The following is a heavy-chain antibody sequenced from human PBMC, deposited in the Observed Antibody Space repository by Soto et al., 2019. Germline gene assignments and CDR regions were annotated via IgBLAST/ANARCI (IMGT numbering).Heavy chain of an antibody. V-gene: IGHV4-31*03. D-gene: IGHD3-9*01. CDR3: ARDGRDVLTGYHDASDI. J-gene: IGHJ3*02. CDR1: GGSISSGGYY. CDR2: IHYSGST. Sequence: QVQLQESGPGQVKPSQTLSLTCIVSGGSISSGGYYWSWVRQHPGKGLEWIGYIHYSGSTYYNPCLKSRLTISVDTSKNQFSLKLSSVTAADTAVYFCARDGRDVLTGYHDASDIWGQGTLVSVSS.